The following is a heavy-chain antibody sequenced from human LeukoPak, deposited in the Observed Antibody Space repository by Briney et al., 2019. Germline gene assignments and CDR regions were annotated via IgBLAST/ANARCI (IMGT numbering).Heavy chain of an antibody. CDR1: GFTFSSSA. CDR2: LSGSGGIT. D-gene: IGHD2-21*01. J-gene: IGHJ4*02. CDR3: ARALCGGDCYAMTFFDY. V-gene: IGHV3-23*01. Sequence: GGSLRLSCAASGFTFSSSAMSWVRQAPGKGLEWVSSLSGSGGITDHADSVKGRFTISRDNSKNTLDLQMNSLRAEDTAVYYCARALCGGDCYAMTFFDYWGQGTLVTVSS.